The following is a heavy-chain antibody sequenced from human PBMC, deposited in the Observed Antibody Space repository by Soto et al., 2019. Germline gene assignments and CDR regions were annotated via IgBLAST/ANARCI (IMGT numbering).Heavy chain of an antibody. CDR3: ASYLGYCTNGVCYTAAFDI. D-gene: IGHD2-8*01. Sequence: EASVKVSCKASGGTFSSHAISWVRQAPGQGLEWMGGIIPIFGTANYAQKFQGRVTITADESTSTAYMELSSPRSEDTAVYYCASYLGYCTNGVCYTAAFDIWGQGTMVTVSS. J-gene: IGHJ3*02. CDR1: GGTFSSHA. CDR2: IIPIFGTA. V-gene: IGHV1-69*13.